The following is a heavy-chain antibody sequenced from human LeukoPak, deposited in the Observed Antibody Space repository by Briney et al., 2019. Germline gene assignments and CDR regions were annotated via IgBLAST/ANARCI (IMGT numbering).Heavy chain of an antibody. D-gene: IGHD3-10*01. J-gene: IGHJ6*03. V-gene: IGHV1-18*01. CDR1: GYTFTSYG. CDR2: TNVHTGNT. Sequence: AASVKVSCKASGYTFTSYGISWVRQAPGQGLEWMGWTNVHTGNTNYAQKLQGRVTMTTDTSTSTAYMELRSLRSDDTAVYYCARVKVVRGVDYYYYMDVWGKGTTVTVSS. CDR3: ARVKVVRGVDYYYYMDV.